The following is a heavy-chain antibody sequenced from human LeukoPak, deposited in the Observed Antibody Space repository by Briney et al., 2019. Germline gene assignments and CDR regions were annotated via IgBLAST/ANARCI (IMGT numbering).Heavy chain of an antibody. V-gene: IGHV4-39*07. CDR3: ARGTYSFAYALDV. CDR2: IYYSVTA. Sequence: SETLSLTCTVSGGSVGSSSYYWGWIRQPPGKGLEWLGNIYYSVTAYYNPSLKSRVTISVDKSKNQFSLKVTSVTAADTALYFCARGTYSFAYALDVWGPGTTVTVSS. J-gene: IGHJ6*02. D-gene: IGHD3-16*01. CDR1: GGSVGSSSYY.